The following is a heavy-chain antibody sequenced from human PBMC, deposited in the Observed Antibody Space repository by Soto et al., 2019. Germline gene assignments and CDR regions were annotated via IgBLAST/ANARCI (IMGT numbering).Heavy chain of an antibody. CDR3: AGGGTSTVVPNDY. J-gene: IGHJ4*02. CDR2: INAGYGNT. V-gene: IGHV1-3*01. CDR1: GYTFTTYA. D-gene: IGHD1-7*01. Sequence: QVPLVQSGAEVKKPGASVKVSCKASGYTFTTYAVHWVRQAPGQRLEWMGWINAGYGNTKYSQKFQDRVTITRDTSASTAYMELSSLRSEDTAVYYCAGGGTSTVVPNDYWGQGTLVTVSS.